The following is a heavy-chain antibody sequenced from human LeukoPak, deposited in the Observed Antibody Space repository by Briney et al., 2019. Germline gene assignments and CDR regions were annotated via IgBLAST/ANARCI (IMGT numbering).Heavy chain of an antibody. D-gene: IGHD2-21*02. Sequence: SVKVSCKASGYTFTSYGISWVRQAPGQGLEWMGGIIPIFGTANYAQKFQGRVTITADESTSTAYMELSSLRSEDTAVYYCAELRSTYCGGDCYAFDIWGQGTMVTVSS. CDR3: AELRSTYCGGDCYAFDI. J-gene: IGHJ3*02. V-gene: IGHV1-69*13. CDR2: IIPIFGTA. CDR1: GYTFTSYG.